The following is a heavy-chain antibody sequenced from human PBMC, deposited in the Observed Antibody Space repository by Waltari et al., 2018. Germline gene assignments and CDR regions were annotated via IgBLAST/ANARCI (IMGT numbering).Heavy chain of an antibody. CDR1: GFTFSSYW. CDR3: ARINRLRNWYFDL. V-gene: IGHV3-74*01. CDR2: TNSDGSST. Sequence: EVQLVESGGGLVQPGGSLRLSCAASGFTFSSYWMHWVRQPPGKGLVWVSRTNSDGSSTSYADSVKGRFTISRDNAKSTVYLQMNSLRAEDTAVYYCARINRLRNWYFDLWGRGTLVTV. D-gene: IGHD2-21*01. J-gene: IGHJ2*01.